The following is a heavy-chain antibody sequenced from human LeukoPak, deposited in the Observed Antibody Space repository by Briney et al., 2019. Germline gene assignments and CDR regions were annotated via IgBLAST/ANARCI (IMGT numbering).Heavy chain of an antibody. Sequence: SETLSLTCAVYGGSFSGYYWSWIRQPPGKGLEWIGEINHSGSTNYNPSLKSRVTISVDTSKNQFSLKLSSVTAADTAVYYCARGNYYYMDVWGKGTTVTVSS. CDR3: ARGNYYYMDV. CDR2: INHSGST. V-gene: IGHV4-34*01. CDR1: GGSFSGYY. J-gene: IGHJ6*03.